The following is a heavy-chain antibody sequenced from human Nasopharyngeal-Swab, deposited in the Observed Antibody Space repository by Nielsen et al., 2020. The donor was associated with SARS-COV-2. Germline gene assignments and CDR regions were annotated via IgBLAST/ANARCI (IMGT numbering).Heavy chain of an antibody. Sequence: GGSLRLSCAASGFTFSSYGMHWVRQAPGKGLEWVAVISYDGSNKYYADSVKGRFTISRDNSKNTLYLQMNSLRAEDTAVYYCAKDSDYYGSGSPFHWGQGTLVTVSS. CDR1: GFTFSSYG. CDR2: ISYDGSNK. J-gene: IGHJ4*02. D-gene: IGHD3-10*01. CDR3: AKDSDYYGSGSPFH. V-gene: IGHV3-30*18.